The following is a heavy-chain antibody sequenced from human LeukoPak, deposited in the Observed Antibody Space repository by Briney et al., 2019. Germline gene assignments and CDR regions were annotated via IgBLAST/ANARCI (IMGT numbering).Heavy chain of an antibody. D-gene: IGHD1-7*01. J-gene: IGHJ6*02. CDR2: INHSGST. CDR3: ARDGQSITGTPYYYYGMDV. V-gene: IGHV4-34*01. Sequence: SETLSLTCAVYGGSFSGYYWSWIRQPPGKGLEWIGEINHSGSTNYNPSLKSRVTISVDTSKNQFSLKLSSVTAADTAVYYCARDGQSITGTPYYYYGMDVWGQGTTVTVSS. CDR1: GGSFSGYY.